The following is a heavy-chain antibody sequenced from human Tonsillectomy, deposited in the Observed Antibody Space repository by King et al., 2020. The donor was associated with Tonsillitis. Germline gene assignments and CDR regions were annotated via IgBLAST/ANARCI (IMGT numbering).Heavy chain of an antibody. J-gene: IGHJ3*02. CDR1: GFTFRNYA. Sequence: VQLVESGGGVVQPGGSLRLSCAASGFTFRNYAMHWVRQAPGKGLEWVAFIWYDGSNKYYADSVKGRFTISRDNPKNTVFLQMNSLRVEDTALYYCARGSGKKRVAFDIWGQGTMVTVSS. V-gene: IGHV3-30*02. CDR3: ARGSGKKRVAFDI. CDR2: IWYDGSNK. D-gene: IGHD3-10*01.